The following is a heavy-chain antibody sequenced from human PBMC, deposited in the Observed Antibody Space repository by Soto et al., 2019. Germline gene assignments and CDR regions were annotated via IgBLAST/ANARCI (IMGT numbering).Heavy chain of an antibody. J-gene: IGHJ4*02. V-gene: IGHV3-23*01. Sequence: GGSLRLSCAASGFTFSSYAMSWVRQAPGKGLEWVSAISGSGGSTYYADSVKGRFTISRDNSKSTLYLQMNSLRAEDTAVYYCAKDPLLWFGELMGPSLDYWGQGTLVTVSS. D-gene: IGHD3-10*01. CDR3: AKDPLLWFGELMGPSLDY. CDR1: GFTFSSYA. CDR2: ISGSGGST.